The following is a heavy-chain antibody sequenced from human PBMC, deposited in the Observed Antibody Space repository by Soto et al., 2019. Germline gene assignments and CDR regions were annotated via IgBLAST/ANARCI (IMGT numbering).Heavy chain of an antibody. Sequence: PSETLSLTCAVYGGSFSGYYWSWIRQPPGKGLEWIGEINHSGSTNYNPSLKSRVTISVDTSKNQFSLKLSSVTAADTAVYYCARGIGGGGYCSGGSCPTYYYYYYYMDIWGKGTTVTVSS. V-gene: IGHV4-34*01. CDR2: INHSGST. CDR1: GGSFSGYY. CDR3: ARGIGGGGYCSGGSCPTYYYYYYYMDI. J-gene: IGHJ6*03. D-gene: IGHD2-15*01.